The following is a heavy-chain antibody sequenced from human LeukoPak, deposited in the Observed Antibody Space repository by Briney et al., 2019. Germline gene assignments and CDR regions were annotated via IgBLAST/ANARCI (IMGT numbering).Heavy chain of an antibody. CDR3: ATHWGYSSTWQTFDY. CDR1: GFTFSSYW. J-gene: IGHJ4*02. V-gene: IGHV3-74*01. CDR2: INSDGTGT. Sequence: GGSLRLSCAASGFTFSSYWMHWVRQAPGKGLVWVSRINSDGTGTSYADSVKGRFTISRDNAKNTLYLQMNSLRAEDTAVYYCATHWGYSSTWQTFDYWGQGTLATVSS. D-gene: IGHD6-13*01.